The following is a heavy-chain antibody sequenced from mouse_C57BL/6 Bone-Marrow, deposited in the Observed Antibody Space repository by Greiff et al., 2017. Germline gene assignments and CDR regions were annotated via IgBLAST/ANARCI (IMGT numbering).Heavy chain of an antibody. CDR2: ISSGSSTI. J-gene: IGHJ4*01. Sequence: VQLKQSGGGLVKPGGSLKLSCAVSGFTFSDYGMHWVRQAPEKGLEWVAYISSGSSTIYYADTVKGRFTISRDHAKNTLFLQMASPRSNDTAMYYCARRPLMDYWGQGTSVTVSS. CDR1: GFTFSDYG. CDR3: ARRPLMDY. V-gene: IGHV5-17*01.